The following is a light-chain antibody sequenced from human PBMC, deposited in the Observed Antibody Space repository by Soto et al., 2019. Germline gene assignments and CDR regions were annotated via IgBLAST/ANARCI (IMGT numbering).Light chain of an antibody. V-gene: IGKV1-5*03. J-gene: IGKJ1*01. CDR3: QQYNRAWT. CDR2: KAS. Sequence: DIQMTQSPSTLSASVGDRVTITCRASQSISSWLAWYQQKPGKAPNLLIYKASSLESGVPSRFSGSGSGTEFTITISSLQPDDFATYYCQQYNRAWTFGQGTKVEIK. CDR1: QSISSW.